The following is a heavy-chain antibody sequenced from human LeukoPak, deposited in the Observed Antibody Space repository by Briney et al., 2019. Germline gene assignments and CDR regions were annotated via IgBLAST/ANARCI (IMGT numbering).Heavy chain of an antibody. Sequence: SETLSLTCTVSGGSISSYYWSWIRQPAGKGLEWIGEINHSGSTNYNPSLKSRVTISVDTSKNQFSLKLSSVTAADTAVYYCARGRSGYQYYYYYYYMDVWGKGTTVTISS. CDR3: ARGRSGYQYYYYYYYMDV. CDR2: INHSGST. J-gene: IGHJ6*03. V-gene: IGHV4-34*01. CDR1: GGSISSYY. D-gene: IGHD3-3*01.